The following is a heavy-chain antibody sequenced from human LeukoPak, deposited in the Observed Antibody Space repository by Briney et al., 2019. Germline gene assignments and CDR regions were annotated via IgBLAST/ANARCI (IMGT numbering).Heavy chain of an antibody. V-gene: IGHV4-59*12. D-gene: IGHD1-26*01. CDR1: GDSITGYS. Sequence: SETLSLTCSVSGDSITGYSWSWIRQTPGKGLEWIGYIYYNGDTHYNPSLNSRLSISVDTSKNQFSLKLSSVTAADTAVYYCARDEMEHSGSYYAFWGQGTLVSVSS. CDR2: IYYNGDT. J-gene: IGHJ4*02. CDR3: ARDEMEHSGSYYAF.